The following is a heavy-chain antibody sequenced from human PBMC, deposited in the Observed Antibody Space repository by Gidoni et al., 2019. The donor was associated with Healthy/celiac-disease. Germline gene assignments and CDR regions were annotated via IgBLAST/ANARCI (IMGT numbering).Heavy chain of an antibody. J-gene: IGHJ2*01. CDR1: GGSISSGGYY. Sequence: QVQLQESGPGLVKPSQTLSLTCTVSGGSISSGGYYWSWIRQHPGKGLEWIGYIYYSGSTYYNPSLKSRVTIAVDTSKNQFSLKLSSVTAADTAVYYCARDRDYGGSLERYFDLWGRGTLVTVSS. V-gene: IGHV4-31*03. CDR2: IYYSGST. D-gene: IGHD4-17*01. CDR3: ARDRDYGGSLERYFDL.